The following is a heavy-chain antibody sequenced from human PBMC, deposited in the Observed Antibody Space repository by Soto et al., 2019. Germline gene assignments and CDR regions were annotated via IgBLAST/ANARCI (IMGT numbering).Heavy chain of an antibody. CDR1: RASVSSGDYY. CDR2: ISYTGRT. D-gene: IGHD3-3*01. CDR3: ARGAYNAGSRYGGIDY. J-gene: IGHJ4*02. V-gene: IGHV4-31*03. Sequence: QVQLQESSAGLVNPSQTLSLTCTVSRASVSSGDYYWSWIRQHPGKGLEWIGYISYTGRTYYSPSLKSRLSISVDTSENHFSLKLRSVTAADTAVYYFARGAYNAGSRYGGIDYWGQGTLVTVSS.